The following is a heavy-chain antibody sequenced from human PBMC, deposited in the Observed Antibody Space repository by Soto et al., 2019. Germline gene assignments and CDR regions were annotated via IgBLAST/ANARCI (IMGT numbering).Heavy chain of an antibody. CDR1: GLTLSSYG. D-gene: IGHD3-22*01. J-gene: IGHJ4*02. CDR3: AGGSRDTSGYYDFEY. Sequence: LRLSCAGSGLTLSSYGMSWVRQAPGKGLEWVSSISAITNYKYSADSLKGRFTISRDNAKNSLYLQMNSLRAEDTAVYYCAGGSRDTSGYYDFEYWGQGTLVTVSS. CDR2: ISAITNYK. V-gene: IGHV3-21*01.